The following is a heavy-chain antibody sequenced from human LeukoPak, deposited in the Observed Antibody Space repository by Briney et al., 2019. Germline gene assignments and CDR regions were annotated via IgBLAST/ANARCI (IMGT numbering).Heavy chain of an antibody. CDR2: IYYSGST. J-gene: IGHJ4*02. CDR1: GGSISSYY. Sequence: SETLSLTCTVSGGSISSYYWSWIRQPPGKGLEWIGYIYYSGSTNYNPSLKSRVTISVDTSKNQFSLKLSSVTAADTAVYYCARAVKMDRGVIWYYFDYWGQGTLVTVSS. D-gene: IGHD3-10*01. CDR3: ARAVKMDRGVIWYYFDY. V-gene: IGHV4-59*08.